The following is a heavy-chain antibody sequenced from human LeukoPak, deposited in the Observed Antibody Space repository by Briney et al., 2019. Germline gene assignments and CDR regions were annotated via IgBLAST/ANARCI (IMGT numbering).Heavy chain of an antibody. Sequence: GGSLRLSCAASGFTFSSRAMHWVRQAPGKGLEWVSGISDSGVSAFYTHSVKGRFTISRDNSKNTLYLQMSSLRAEDTAVYYCAKGDGSTYVTHFDFWGQGTLVSVSS. CDR3: AKGDGSTYVTHFDF. CDR1: GFTFSSRA. D-gene: IGHD5-18*01. CDR2: ISDSGVSA. J-gene: IGHJ4*02. V-gene: IGHV3-23*01.